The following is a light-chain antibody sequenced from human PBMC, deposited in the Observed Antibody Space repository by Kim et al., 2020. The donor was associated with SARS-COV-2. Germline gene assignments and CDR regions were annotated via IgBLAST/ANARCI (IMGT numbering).Light chain of an antibody. CDR3: QQYNDWPPIT. CDR2: GAS. CDR1: QSVSSN. V-gene: IGKV3-15*01. Sequence: YPGERVTLSGRASQSVSSNLAWYQQKPGQAPWLLIYGASTRATGVPARFSGSGSGTEFTLTISSLQSEDFAVYYCQQYNDWPPITFGQGTRLEIK. J-gene: IGKJ5*01.